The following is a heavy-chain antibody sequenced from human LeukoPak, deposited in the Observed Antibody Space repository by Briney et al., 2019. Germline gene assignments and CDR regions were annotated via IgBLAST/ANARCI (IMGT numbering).Heavy chain of an antibody. CDR1: GFTFSTYT. D-gene: IGHD3-3*01. CDR2: ISGSGGST. Sequence: GGSLRLSCATSGFTFSTYTMNWVRQAPGKGLEWVSAISGSGGSTYYADSVKGRFTISRDNSKNTLYLQMNSPRAEDTAVYYCAKVLRFLEWFYDSFDYWGQGTLVTVSS. V-gene: IGHV3-23*01. J-gene: IGHJ4*02. CDR3: AKVLRFLEWFYDSFDY.